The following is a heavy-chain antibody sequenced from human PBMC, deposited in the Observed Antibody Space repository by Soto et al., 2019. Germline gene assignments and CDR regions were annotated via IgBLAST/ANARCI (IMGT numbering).Heavy chain of an antibody. J-gene: IGHJ4*02. D-gene: IGHD3-16*01. Sequence: QVQLVQSGAEVQKPGASVKVSCKASGGTFSSYAISCVRQAPGQGLEWMGGIIPIFGTANYAQKFHGRVTITADESTSTADMELSSLRSEDTAVYYCARGVERFGEFYYWGQGTLVTVSS. CDR3: ARGVERFGEFYY. V-gene: IGHV1-69*12. CDR2: IIPIFGTA. CDR1: GGTFSSYA.